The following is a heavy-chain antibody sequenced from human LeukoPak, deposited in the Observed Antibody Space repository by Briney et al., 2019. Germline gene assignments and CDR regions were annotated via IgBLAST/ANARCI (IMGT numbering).Heavy chain of an antibody. CDR1: GFTFSSYS. J-gene: IGHJ4*02. Sequence: GGSLRLSCAASGFTFSSYSMNWVRQAPGKGLEWVAVISYDGSNKYYADSVKGRFTISRDNSKNTLYLQMNSLRVEDTALYYCARDGSGWSRDYWGQGTLVTVSS. CDR3: ARDGSGWSRDY. V-gene: IGHV3-30*03. D-gene: IGHD6-19*01. CDR2: ISYDGSNK.